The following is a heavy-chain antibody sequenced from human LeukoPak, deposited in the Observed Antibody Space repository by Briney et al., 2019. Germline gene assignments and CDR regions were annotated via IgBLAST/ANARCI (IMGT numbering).Heavy chain of an antibody. D-gene: IGHD6-13*01. Sequence: SETLSLTCTVSGGSISRYYWSWIRQSPGKGLEWIGYIYYSGSTNYNPSLKSRVTISVDTSKNQFSLKLSSVTAADTAVYYCARAASSWSFDYWGQGTLVTVSS. CDR2: IYYSGST. CDR1: GGSISRYY. V-gene: IGHV4-59*01. J-gene: IGHJ4*02. CDR3: ARAASSWSFDY.